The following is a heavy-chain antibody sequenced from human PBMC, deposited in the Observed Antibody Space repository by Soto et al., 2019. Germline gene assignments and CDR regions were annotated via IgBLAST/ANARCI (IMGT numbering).Heavy chain of an antibody. CDR2: IYYSGST. CDR3: ARDHPPRGFYYYGMDV. D-gene: IGHD3-10*01. CDR1: GGSISSGDYY. V-gene: IGHV4-30-4*01. J-gene: IGHJ6*02. Sequence: KASETLSLTCTVSGGSISSGDYYWSWIRQPPGKGLEWIGYIYYSGSTYYNPSLKSRVTISVDTSKNQFSLKLSSVTAADTAVYYCARDHPPRGFYYYGMDVWGQGTTVTVSS.